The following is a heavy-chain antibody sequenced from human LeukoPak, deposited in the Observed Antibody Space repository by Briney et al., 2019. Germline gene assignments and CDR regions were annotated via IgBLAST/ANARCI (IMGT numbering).Heavy chain of an antibody. Sequence: GGSLRLSCAASGFTFSSYSMNWVRQAPGKGLEWVSSISSSSSYIYYADSVKGRFTISRDNAKNSLYLQMNSLRAEDTAVYYCAREPIAAAGPYGMDVWGQGTTVIVSS. D-gene: IGHD6-13*01. CDR3: AREPIAAAGPYGMDV. V-gene: IGHV3-21*01. CDR2: ISSSSSYI. CDR1: GFTFSSYS. J-gene: IGHJ6*02.